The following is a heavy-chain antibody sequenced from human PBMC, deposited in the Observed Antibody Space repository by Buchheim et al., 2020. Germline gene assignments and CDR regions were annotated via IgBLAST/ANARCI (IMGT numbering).Heavy chain of an antibody. Sequence: QVQLVESGGGVVQPGRPLRLYCAASGFTFSRFAMHWVRQAPGKGLEWVAAISYDGSYKYYAASVEGRFPISRDNSKNTVFLQMNSLRAEDTAVYYCAKLGDYGDYEGVNYYYGMDVGGQGT. CDR3: AKLGDYGDYEGVNYYYGMDV. V-gene: IGHV3-30*18. CDR1: GFTFSRFA. D-gene: IGHD4-17*01. J-gene: IGHJ6*02. CDR2: ISYDGSYK.